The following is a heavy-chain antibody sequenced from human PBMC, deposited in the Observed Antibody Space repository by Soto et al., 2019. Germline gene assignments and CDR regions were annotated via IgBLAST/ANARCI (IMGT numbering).Heavy chain of an antibody. CDR3: ARVGDGGNSDY. CDR1: GGSFSGYS. V-gene: IGHV4-34*01. Sequence: QVQLQQWGAGRLKPSETLSLTCAVYGGSFSGYSWSWIRQPPGKGLEWIGEINHSGSTNYNPSLKSRVTISVDTSKNQFSLKLSSVTAADTAVYYCARVGDGGNSDYWGQGTLVTVSS. CDR2: INHSGST. J-gene: IGHJ4*02. D-gene: IGHD2-21*02.